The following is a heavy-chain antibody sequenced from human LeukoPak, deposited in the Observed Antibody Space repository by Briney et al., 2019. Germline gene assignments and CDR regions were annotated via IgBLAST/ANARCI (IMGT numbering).Heavy chain of an antibody. CDR3: ARVRGGHWYAFDI. Sequence: PGGSLRLSCAASGFTFSSYAMSWVRQAPGKGLEWVSAISGSGGSTYYADSVKGRFTISRDNSRNTLYLQMNSLKTDDTAVYYCARVRGGHWYAFDIWGQGTMVTVSS. J-gene: IGHJ3*02. V-gene: IGHV3-23*01. CDR2: ISGSGGST. D-gene: IGHD3-10*01. CDR1: GFTFSSYA.